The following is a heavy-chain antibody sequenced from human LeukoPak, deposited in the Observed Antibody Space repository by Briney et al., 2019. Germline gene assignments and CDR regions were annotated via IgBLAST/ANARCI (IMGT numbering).Heavy chain of an antibody. V-gene: IGHV1-18*01. CDR3: ARDGKRWLVRDWFDP. D-gene: IGHD6-19*01. J-gene: IGHJ5*02. Sequence: ASVKVSCKASGYTFTSYGISWVRQAPGQGLEWMGWISAYNGNTNYAQKLQGRVTMTTDTSTSTAYMELRSLRSDDTAVYYCARDGKRWLVRDWFDPWGQGTLVTVSS. CDR2: ISAYNGNT. CDR1: GYTFTSYG.